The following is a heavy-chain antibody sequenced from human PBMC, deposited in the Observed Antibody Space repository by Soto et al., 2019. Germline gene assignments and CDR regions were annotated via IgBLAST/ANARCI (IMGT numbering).Heavy chain of an antibody. CDR3: AIDSYGAFDI. D-gene: IGHD1-26*01. V-gene: IGHV3-53*01. CDR2: IYSCGST. CDR1: GFTVSSNY. Sequence: GGSLRLSCAASGFTVSSNYMSWVRQAPGKGLEWVSVIYSCGSTYYADSVKGRFTISRDNAKNTLYLQMNSLRAEDTAVYYCAIDSYGAFDIWGQGTMVTVSS. J-gene: IGHJ3*02.